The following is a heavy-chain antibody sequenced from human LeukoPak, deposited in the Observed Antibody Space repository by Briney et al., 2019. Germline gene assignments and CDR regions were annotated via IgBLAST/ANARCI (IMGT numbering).Heavy chain of an antibody. CDR2: ISYDGSRK. D-gene: IGHD3-10*01. CDR3: AKGGGSGSYLNWFDP. V-gene: IGHV3-30*18. CDR1: GFTFSSCG. Sequence: GSLRLSCAASGFTFSSCGMHWVRQAPGKGLEWVAVISYDGSRKYYADSVKGRFTISRDNSQNTLYLQMNSLRAEDTAVYYCAKGGGSGSYLNWFDPWGQGTLATVSS. J-gene: IGHJ5*02.